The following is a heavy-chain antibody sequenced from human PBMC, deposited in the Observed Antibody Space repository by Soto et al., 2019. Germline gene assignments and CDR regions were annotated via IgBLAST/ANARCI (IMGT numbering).Heavy chain of an antibody. J-gene: IGHJ4*02. V-gene: IGHV3-33*01. Sequence: QVQLVESGGGVVQPGRSLRLSCAASGFTFSSYGMHWVRQAPGKGLEWVAVIWYDGSNKYYADSVKGRFTISRDNSKNTMYLQMNSLRAEDTAVYYCAREDEGITISYWGQGTLVTVSS. CDR3: AREDEGITISY. CDR1: GFTFSSYG. D-gene: IGHD3-3*01. CDR2: IWYDGSNK.